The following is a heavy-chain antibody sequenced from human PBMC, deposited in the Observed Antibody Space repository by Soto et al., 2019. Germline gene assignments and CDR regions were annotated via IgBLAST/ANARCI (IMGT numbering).Heavy chain of an antibody. CDR3: ARNVDSSSWYLYYYYGMDV. D-gene: IGHD6-13*01. CDR2: ISYDGSNK. V-gene: IGHV3-30-3*01. J-gene: IGHJ6*02. CDR1: GFTFSSYA. Sequence: GGSLRLSCAASGFTFSSYAMHWVRQAPGKGLEWVAVISYDGSNKYYADSVKGRFTISRDNSKNTLYLQMNSLRAEDTAVYYCARNVDSSSWYLYYYYGMDVWGQGTTVTVSS.